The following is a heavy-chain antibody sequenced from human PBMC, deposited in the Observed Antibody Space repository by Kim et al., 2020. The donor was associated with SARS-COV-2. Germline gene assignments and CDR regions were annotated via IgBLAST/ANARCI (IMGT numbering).Heavy chain of an antibody. CDR3: ASNERITMVRGVIDDAFDI. Sequence: VKVSCKASGGTFSSYAISWVRQAPGQGLEWMGGIIPIFGTANYAQKFQGRVTITADESTSTAYMELSSLRSEDTAVYYCASNERITMVRGVIDDAFDIWGQGTMVTVSS. D-gene: IGHD3-10*01. CDR2: IIPIFGTA. J-gene: IGHJ3*02. V-gene: IGHV1-69*01. CDR1: GGTFSSYA.